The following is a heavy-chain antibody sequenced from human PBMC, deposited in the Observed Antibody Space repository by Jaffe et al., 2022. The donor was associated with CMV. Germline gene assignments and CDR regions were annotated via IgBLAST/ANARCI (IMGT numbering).Heavy chain of an antibody. Sequence: QVTLRESGPALVKPTQTLTLTCTFSGFSLSTSGMCVSWIRQPPGKALEWLALIDWDDDKYYSTSLKTRLTISKDTSKNQVVLTMTNMDPVDTATYYCARLPIRGYGSGSYLYYYGMDVWGQGTTVTVSS. CDR3: ARLPIRGYGSGSYLYYYGMDV. CDR1: GFSLSTSGMC. D-gene: IGHD3-10*01. J-gene: IGHJ6*02. V-gene: IGHV2-70*01. CDR2: IDWDDDK.